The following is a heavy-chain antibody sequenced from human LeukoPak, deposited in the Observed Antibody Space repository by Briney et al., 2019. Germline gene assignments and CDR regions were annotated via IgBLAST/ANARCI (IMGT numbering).Heavy chain of an antibody. CDR3: ARGDSGSFKSPDS. J-gene: IGHJ4*02. CDR2: ITPKNGGT. D-gene: IGHD2-21*02. V-gene: IGHV1-2*02. Sequence: ASVKVSCKASGYTFTDYYIHWVRQAPGQGLEWMGWITPKNGGTNYAQKFQGRVIMTGDTSITTAYMELSSLRSDDTAVYYCARGDSGSFKSPDSWGQGTLVTVSS. CDR1: GYTFTDYY.